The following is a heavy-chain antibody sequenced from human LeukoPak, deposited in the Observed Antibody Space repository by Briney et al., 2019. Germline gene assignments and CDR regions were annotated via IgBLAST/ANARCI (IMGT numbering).Heavy chain of an antibody. Sequence: GGSLRLTCAASGFTFSSYAMSWVRQAPGKGLEWVSAISGSGGSTYYADSVKGRFTISRDNSKNTLYLQMNSLRAEDTAVYYCATMVRGVIPNWFDPWGQGTLVTVSS. D-gene: IGHD3-10*01. CDR2: ISGSGGST. V-gene: IGHV3-23*01. J-gene: IGHJ5*02. CDR1: GFTFSSYA. CDR3: ATMVRGVIPNWFDP.